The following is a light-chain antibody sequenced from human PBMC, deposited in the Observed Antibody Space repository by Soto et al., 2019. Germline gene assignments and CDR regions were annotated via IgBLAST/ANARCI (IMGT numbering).Light chain of an antibody. CDR1: NSDVGDYGY. CDR2: EVS. V-gene: IGLV2-14*01. Sequence: QSVLTQPASVSGSPGQSITISCTGTNSDVGDYGYVSWFQQHPGKAPKVIISEVSNRPSGVSNRLSGSKSGNTASLTISGLQAGDEADYYCSSYTSSDTLIFGGGTKLTVL. J-gene: IGLJ2*01. CDR3: SSYTSSDTLI.